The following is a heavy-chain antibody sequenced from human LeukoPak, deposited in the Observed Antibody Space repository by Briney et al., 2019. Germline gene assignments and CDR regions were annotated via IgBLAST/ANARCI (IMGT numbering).Heavy chain of an antibody. CDR3: WARLGRGYSIGEGPYFDY. D-gene: IGHD6-25*01. J-gene: IGHJ4*02. Sequence: AASVKVSCKASGYTFTSYAMHWVRQAPGQRLEWMGWINAGNGNTKYSQKFQGRVTITRDTSASTAYMELSSLRSEDTAVYYCWARLGRGYSIGEGPYFDYWGQGTLVTVSS. CDR2: INAGNGNT. CDR1: GYTFTSYA. V-gene: IGHV1-3*01.